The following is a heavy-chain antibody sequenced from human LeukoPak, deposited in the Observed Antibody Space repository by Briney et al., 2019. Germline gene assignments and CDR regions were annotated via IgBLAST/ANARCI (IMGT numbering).Heavy chain of an antibody. V-gene: IGHV1-69*06. CDR1: GGTFSSYA. D-gene: IGHD1-26*01. J-gene: IGHJ6*03. CDR3: ARAQYSGSYYYYYYYMDV. CDR2: IIPIFGTA. Sequence: ASVKVSCKASGGTFSSYAISWVRQAPGQGLEWRGGIIPIFGTANYAQKFQGRVTITADKSTSTAYMELSSLRSEDTAVYYCARAQYSGSYYYYYYYMDVWGKGTTVTVSS.